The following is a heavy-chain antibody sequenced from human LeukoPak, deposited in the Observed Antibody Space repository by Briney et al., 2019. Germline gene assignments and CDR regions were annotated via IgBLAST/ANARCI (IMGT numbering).Heavy chain of an antibody. Sequence: GGSLRLSCAASGFTFSSYGMHWVRQAPGKGLEWVAVIWYDGSNKYYAASVKGRFTISRDNSKNTLYLQMNSLRAEDTAVYYCARANRRHREYSSRNYYYYYMDVWGKGTTVTVSS. V-gene: IGHV3-33*01. CDR1: GFTFSSYG. CDR3: ARANRRHREYSSRNYYYYYMDV. J-gene: IGHJ6*03. CDR2: IWYDGSNK. D-gene: IGHD6-6*01.